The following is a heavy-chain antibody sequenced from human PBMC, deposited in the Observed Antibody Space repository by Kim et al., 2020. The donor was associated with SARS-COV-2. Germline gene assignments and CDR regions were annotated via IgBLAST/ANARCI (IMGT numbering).Heavy chain of an antibody. V-gene: IGHV3-30*07. CDR3: ARDRNIAAAGPRPFDY. J-gene: IGHJ4*02. D-gene: IGHD6-13*01. Sequence: SVKGRFTISRDNSKNTLYLQMNSLRAEDTAVYYCARDRNIAAAGPRPFDYWGQGTLVTVSS.